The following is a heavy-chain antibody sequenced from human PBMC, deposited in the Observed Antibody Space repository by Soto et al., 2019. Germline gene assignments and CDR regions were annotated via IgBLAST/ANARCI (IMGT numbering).Heavy chain of an antibody. Sequence: SETLSLTCTVSGGSISSGDYFWSWIRQPPGKGLEWIGYIYYSGSTYYSPSLKSRVTISADASKNQFSLKLSSVTAADTAVYYCARVKAGVVYWGQGTLVTVS. D-gene: IGHD6-13*01. CDR2: IYYSGST. V-gene: IGHV4-30-4*01. CDR3: ARVKAGVVY. CDR1: GGSISSGDYF. J-gene: IGHJ4*02.